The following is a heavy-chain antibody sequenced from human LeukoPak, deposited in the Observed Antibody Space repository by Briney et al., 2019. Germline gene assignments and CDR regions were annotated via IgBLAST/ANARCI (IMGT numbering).Heavy chain of an antibody. Sequence: ASVKVSCKASGYTFTGYYMHWVRQAPGQGLEGMGWINPNSGGTNYAQKFQGRVTMTRDTSISTAYMELSRLRSDDTAVYYCARAYPVILNMDVWGKGTTVTVSS. V-gene: IGHV1-2*02. D-gene: IGHD2/OR15-2a*01. CDR1: GYTFTGYY. CDR3: ARAYPVILNMDV. CDR2: INPNSGGT. J-gene: IGHJ6*03.